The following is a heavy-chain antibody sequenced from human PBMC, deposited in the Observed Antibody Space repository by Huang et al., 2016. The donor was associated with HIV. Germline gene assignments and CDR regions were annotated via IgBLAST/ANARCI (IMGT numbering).Heavy chain of an antibody. CDR3: AARYDTYYDI. J-gene: IGHJ3*02. D-gene: IGHD2-21*01. V-gene: IGHV1-24*01. CDR2: FSPEHGET. Sequence: QVQLVQSGAEVKKPGASVKVSCKVSGYTLTELSIHWVRQAPGKGLEWMGVFSPEHGETIYAQNFQGRVTMTEDTSTDTAYMELHSLRPEDTAVYYCAARYDTYYDIWGQGTMVIASS. CDR1: GYTLTELS.